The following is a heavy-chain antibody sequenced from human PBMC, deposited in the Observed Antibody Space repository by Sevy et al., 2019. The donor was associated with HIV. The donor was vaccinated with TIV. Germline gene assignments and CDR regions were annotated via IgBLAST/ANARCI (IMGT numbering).Heavy chain of an antibody. CDR1: GFTFSDHY. CDR2: IRNKADSYTT. D-gene: IGHD6-13*01. CDR3: ATHAGIAAAGRVFDY. J-gene: IGHJ4*02. V-gene: IGHV3-72*01. Sequence: GGSLRLSCAASGFTFSDHYMEWVRQAPGKGLEWVGRIRNKADSYTTEYAASVKGRFTISREDSMNSLYLLMNSLKTEDTAVYYCATHAGIAAAGRVFDYWGQGTLVTVSS.